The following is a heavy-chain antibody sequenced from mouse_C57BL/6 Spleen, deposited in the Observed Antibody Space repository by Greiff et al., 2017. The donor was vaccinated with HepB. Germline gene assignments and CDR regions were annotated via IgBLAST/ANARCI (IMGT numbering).Heavy chain of an antibody. J-gene: IGHJ2*01. D-gene: IGHD1-1*01. CDR2: ILPGSGST. Sequence: VQLQQSGAELMKPGASVKLSCKATGYTFTGYWIEWVKQRPGHGLEWIGEILPGSGSTNYNEKFKGKATFTADTSSNTAYMQLSSLTTEDSAIYYCAKRGYGSSYVLYYYFDYWGQGTTLTVSS. V-gene: IGHV1-9*01. CDR3: AKRGYGSSYVLYYYFDY. CDR1: GYTFTGYW.